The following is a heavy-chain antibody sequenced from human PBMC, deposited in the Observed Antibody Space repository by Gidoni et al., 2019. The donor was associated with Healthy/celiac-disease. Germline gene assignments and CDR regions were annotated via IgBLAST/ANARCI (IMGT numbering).Heavy chain of an antibody. D-gene: IGHD2-15*01. V-gene: IGHV3-21*01. CDR3: ARGGGVLGYCSGGSCPGFDY. CDR2: ISSSSSYI. CDR1: GFTFSSSS. J-gene: IGHJ4*02. Sequence: EVQLVEAGGGLVKPAGSLRPSCAASGFTFSSSSMHWVRQAPGKGLEWVSSISSSSSYIYYADSVKGRFTISRDNAKNSLYLQMNSLRAEDTAVYYCARGGGVLGYCSGGSCPGFDYWGQGTLVTVSS.